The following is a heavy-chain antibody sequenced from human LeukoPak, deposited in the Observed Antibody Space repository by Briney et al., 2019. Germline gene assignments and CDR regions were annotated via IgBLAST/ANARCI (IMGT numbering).Heavy chain of an antibody. Sequence: GGSLRLSCAGSGFTFSQYFMHWVRQAPGKGLEYLSVISYNGEQTYYSKSVKGRFTISRDNSKNMLYLQMGSLRPEDTAVYFLAGDPWFGGFSGSEFDFWGQGTLVTVSS. CDR2: ISYNGEQT. V-gene: IGHV3-64*01. D-gene: IGHD3-16*01. CDR3: AGDPWFGGFSGSEFDF. J-gene: IGHJ4*02. CDR1: GFTFSQYF.